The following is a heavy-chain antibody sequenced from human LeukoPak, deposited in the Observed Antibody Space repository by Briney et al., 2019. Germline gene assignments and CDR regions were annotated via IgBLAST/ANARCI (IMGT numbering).Heavy chain of an antibody. Sequence: AASVKVSCKASGYTFTGYYMHWVRQAPGQGLEWMAWISPNSGGTYYAQNFHDRITMTRDTSISTAYMELSRLRSDDTAIYYCARANALYCSSTSCLFDYWGQGTLVTVSS. CDR3: ARANALYCSSTSCLFDY. CDR1: GYTFTGYY. CDR2: ISPNSGGT. V-gene: IGHV1-2*02. J-gene: IGHJ4*02. D-gene: IGHD2-2*01.